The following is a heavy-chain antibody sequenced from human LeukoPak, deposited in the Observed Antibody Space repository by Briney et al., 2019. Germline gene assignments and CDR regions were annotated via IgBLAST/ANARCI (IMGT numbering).Heavy chain of an antibody. D-gene: IGHD3-22*01. CDR1: GFTFSSYA. CDR2: ISGSGGST. V-gene: IGHV3-23*01. Sequence: GGSLGLSCAASGFTFSSYAMSWVRQAPGKGLEWVSAISGSGGSTYYADSVKGRFTISRDNSKNTLYLQMNSLRAEDTAVYYCAKEAAGYDSSGYYYDYWGQGTLVTVSS. CDR3: AKEAAGYDSSGYYYDY. J-gene: IGHJ4*02.